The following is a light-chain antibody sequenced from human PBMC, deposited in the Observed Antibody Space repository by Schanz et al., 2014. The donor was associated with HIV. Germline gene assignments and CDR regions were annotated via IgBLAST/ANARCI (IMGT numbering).Light chain of an antibody. CDR2: TAS. J-gene: IGKJ2*01. CDR1: QSISNY. CDR3: QQSYSTPMYT. V-gene: IGKV1-39*01. Sequence: DIQMTQSPSSLSASVGDRVTITCRASQSISNYLNWYQQKPGKAPKLLIYTASSLQSGVPSRFSGSGSGTDFTLTISRLQPEDFATYDCQQSYSTPMYTFGLGTKLEIK.